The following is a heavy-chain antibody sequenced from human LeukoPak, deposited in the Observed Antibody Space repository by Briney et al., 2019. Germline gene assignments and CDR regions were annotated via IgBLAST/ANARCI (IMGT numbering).Heavy chain of an antibody. Sequence: SETLSLTCAVSGGSISSYYRSWIRQPPGKGLEWIGYIYYSGSTNYNPSLKSRVTISVDTSKNQFSLKLSSVTAADTAVYYCARGMGTFDYWGQGTLVTVSS. J-gene: IGHJ4*02. CDR3: ARGMGTFDY. CDR1: GGSISSYY. V-gene: IGHV4-59*01. CDR2: IYYSGST. D-gene: IGHD7-27*01.